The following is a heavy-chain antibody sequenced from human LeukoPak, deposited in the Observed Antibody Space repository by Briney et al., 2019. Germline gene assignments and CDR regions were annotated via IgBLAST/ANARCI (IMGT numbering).Heavy chain of an antibody. D-gene: IGHD3-22*01. V-gene: IGHV4-59*01. J-gene: IGHJ4*02. CDR1: GGSISSYY. CDR3: ARDRQYYDSSGYSDFDY. Sequence: SETLSLTCTVSGGSISSYYWSWIRQPPGKGLEWIGYIYYSGSTNYNPSLKSRVTISVDTSKNQFSLKLSSVTAADTAVYYCARDRQYYDSSGYSDFDYWGQGTLVTVSS. CDR2: IYYSGST.